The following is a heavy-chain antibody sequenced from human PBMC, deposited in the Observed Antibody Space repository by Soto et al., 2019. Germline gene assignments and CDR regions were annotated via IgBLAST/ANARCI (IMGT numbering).Heavy chain of an antibody. D-gene: IGHD5-18*01. V-gene: IGHV3-33*01. CDR3: ARELSGFGYGYSYYYYGMDV. J-gene: IGHJ6*02. CDR2: IWYDGSNK. CDR1: GFTFSSYG. Sequence: QVQLVESGGGVVQPGRSLRLSCAASGFTFSSYGMHWVRQAPGKGLEWVAVIWYDGSNKYYADSVKGRFTISRDNSKNTLYLQMNSLRAEDTAVYYCARELSGFGYGYSYYYYGMDVWGQGTTVTVSS.